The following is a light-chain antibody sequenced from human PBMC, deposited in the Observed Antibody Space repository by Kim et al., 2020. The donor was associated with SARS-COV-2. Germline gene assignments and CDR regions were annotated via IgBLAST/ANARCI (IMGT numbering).Light chain of an antibody. CDR1: RSNLVVYNS. J-gene: IGLJ3*02. Sequence: GRSVTIPCTATRSNLVVYNSVSWYQQHTGKAPTVMIYDVNNRPSGVSNRFSGSKSGDTASLTISGLQAEDEADYYCSSYTSSNTLVFGGGTKLTVL. CDR2: DVN. CDR3: SSYTSSNTLV. V-gene: IGLV2-14*03.